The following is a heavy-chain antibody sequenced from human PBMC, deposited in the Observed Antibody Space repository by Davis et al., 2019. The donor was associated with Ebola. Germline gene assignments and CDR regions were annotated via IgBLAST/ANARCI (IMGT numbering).Heavy chain of an antibody. CDR1: GFTFSSYA. J-gene: IGHJ3*02. D-gene: IGHD3-22*01. V-gene: IGHV3-23*01. CDR2: ISGSGGST. CDR3: ARDKRITMIVPII. Sequence: PGGSLRLSCAASGFTFSSYAMSWVRQAPGKGLEWVSAISGSGGSTYHADSVKGRFTIARDNAKNSLYLQMNSLRAEDTAVYYCARDKRITMIVPIIWGQGTMVTVSS.